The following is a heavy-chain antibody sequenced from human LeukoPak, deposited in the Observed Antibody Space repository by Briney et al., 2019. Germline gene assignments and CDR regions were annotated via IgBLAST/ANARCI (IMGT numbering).Heavy chain of an antibody. V-gene: IGHV3-21*01. Sequence: GSLRLSCAASGFTFSSYSMNWVRQAPGKGLEWVSSISSSSSYIYYADSLKGRFTISRDNAKNSLDLQMNSLRAEDTAVYYCARGVGASYRLYFDYWGQGTLVTVSS. CDR3: ARGVGASYRLYFDY. J-gene: IGHJ4*02. CDR2: ISSSSSYI. CDR1: GFTFSSYS. D-gene: IGHD1-26*01.